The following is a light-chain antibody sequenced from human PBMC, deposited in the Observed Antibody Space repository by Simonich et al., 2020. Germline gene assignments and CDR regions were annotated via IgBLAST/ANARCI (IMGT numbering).Light chain of an antibody. J-gene: IGLJ3*02. Sequence: QPVLTQPPSASASLGASVTLTCTLSSDYSNYKVDWYQQRPGGPPRYLLYYYSDSDKGQGAGVPSRFSGSKDASANTGILLISGLQSEDEADYYCMIWPSNAWVFGGGTKLTVL. CDR1: SDYSNYK. V-gene: IGLV5-37*01. CDR3: MIWPSNAWV. CDR2: YYSDSDK.